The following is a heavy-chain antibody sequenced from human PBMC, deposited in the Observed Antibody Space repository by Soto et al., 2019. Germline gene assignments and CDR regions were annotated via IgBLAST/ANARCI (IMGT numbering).Heavy chain of an antibody. CDR2: ISGSGGST. J-gene: IGHJ5*02. D-gene: IGHD3-10*01. CDR3: AKNYYYGSGSLDWFDP. V-gene: IGHV3-23*01. CDR1: GFTFSSYA. Sequence: GSLRLSCAASGFTFSSYAMSWVRQAPGKGLEWVSAISGSGGSTYYADSVKGRLTISRDNSKNTLYLQMNSLRAEDTAVYYCAKNYYYGSGSLDWFDPWGQGTLVTVSS.